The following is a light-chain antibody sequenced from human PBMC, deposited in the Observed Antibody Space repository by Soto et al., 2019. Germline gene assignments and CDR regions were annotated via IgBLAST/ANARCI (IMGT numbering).Light chain of an antibody. J-gene: IGKJ4*01. Sequence: DIVMTQSPATLSVGLGARFTFSCRASQGVSRKIAWYQHNPGQAPRLLISGASTGATGIPARFSGSGSGTECTLTSSSLQSEDCAIYYCQQYHTWPITFGGGTKVDIK. CDR2: GAS. V-gene: IGKV3-15*01. CDR3: QQYHTWPIT. CDR1: QGVSRK.